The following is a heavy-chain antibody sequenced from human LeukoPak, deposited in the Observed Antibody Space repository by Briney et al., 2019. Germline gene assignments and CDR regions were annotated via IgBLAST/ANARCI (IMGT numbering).Heavy chain of an antibody. CDR2: IHPRDSDT. D-gene: IGHD2-15*01. Sequence: KLGESLKISCKGSGYNFINYWIGWVRQKPGKGLEWMGIIHPRDSDTRYSPSFLGQVTISVDTSTSTAYLQWSSLKASDTAVYHCARHREWGGSYYIENWGQGALVIVSS. V-gene: IGHV5-51*01. J-gene: IGHJ4*02. CDR3: ARHREWGGSYYIEN. CDR1: GYNFINYW.